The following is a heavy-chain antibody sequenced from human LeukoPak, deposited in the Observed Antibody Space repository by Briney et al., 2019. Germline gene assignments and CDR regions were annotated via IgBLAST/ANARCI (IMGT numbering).Heavy chain of an antibody. J-gene: IGHJ4*02. CDR3: ARIHRYCSGGACYVLDN. CDR2: VYYSGST. D-gene: IGHD2-15*01. CDR1: GGSVSGYY. Sequence: SETLSLTCVVSGGSVSGYYWGWIRQPSGRGLEWIGYVYYSGSTNYNPSFKSRITISVDTSRNQFSLQLSSVTAAETAVYYCARIHRYCSGGACYVLDNWGQGTLVAVSS. V-gene: IGHV4-59*02.